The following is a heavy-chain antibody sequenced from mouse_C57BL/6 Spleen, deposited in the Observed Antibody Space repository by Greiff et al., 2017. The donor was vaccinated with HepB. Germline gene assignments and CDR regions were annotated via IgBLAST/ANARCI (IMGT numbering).Heavy chain of an antibody. V-gene: IGHV2-6-1*01. Sequence: VKLVESGPGLVAPSQSLSITCTVSGFSLTSYGVHWVRQPPGKGLEWLVVIWSDGSTTYNSALKSRLSISKDNSKSQVFLKMDSLQTDDTAMYYCARHDTKDYYAMDYWGQGTSVTVSS. CDR1: GFSLTSYG. D-gene: IGHD2-12*01. CDR2: IWSDGST. J-gene: IGHJ4*01. CDR3: ARHDTKDYYAMDY.